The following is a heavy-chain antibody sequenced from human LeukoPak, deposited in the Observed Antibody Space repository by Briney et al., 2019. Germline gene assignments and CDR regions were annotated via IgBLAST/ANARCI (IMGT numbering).Heavy chain of an antibody. CDR1: GFTFSSYW. Sequence: GGSLRLSCAASGFTFSSYWVSWVRQAPGKGLEWVANIKQDGSEKYYVDSVKGRFTISRDNAKNSLYLQMNDLRAEDTAVYYCAKGGRGNGEVYWGQGTLVTVSS. D-gene: IGHD2-8*01. V-gene: IGHV3-7*01. J-gene: IGHJ4*02. CDR3: AKGGRGNGEVY. CDR2: IKQDGSEK.